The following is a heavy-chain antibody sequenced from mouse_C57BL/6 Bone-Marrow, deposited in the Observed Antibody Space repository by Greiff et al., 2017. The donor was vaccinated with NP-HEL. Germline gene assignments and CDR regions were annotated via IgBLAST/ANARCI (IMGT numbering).Heavy chain of an antibody. CDR2: IYPRSGNT. CDR3: ESVWMSTMVTRTW. CDR1: GYTFTSYG. V-gene: IGHV1-81*01. Sequence: QVQLKQSGAELARPGASVKLSCKASGYTFTSYGISWVKQRTGQGLEWIGEIYPRSGNTYYNEKFKGKATLTADKSSSTAYMELRSLTSEDSAVYFCESVWMSTMVTRTWGGQGTTLTVSS. J-gene: IGHJ2*01. D-gene: IGHD2-1*01.